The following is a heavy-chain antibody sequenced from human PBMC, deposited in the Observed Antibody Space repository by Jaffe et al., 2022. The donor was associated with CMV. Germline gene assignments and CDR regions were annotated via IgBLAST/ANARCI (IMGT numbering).Heavy chain of an antibody. Sequence: QVQLVQSGAEVKKPGASVKVSCKASGYTFTSYYMHWVRQAPGQGLEWMGIINPSGGSTSYAQKFQGRVTMTRDTSTSTVYMELSSLRSEDTAVYYCARGYGSGSYYKIRPDYYGYGGPRGMDVWGKGTTVTVSS. J-gene: IGHJ6*04. CDR1: GYTFTSYY. CDR3: ARGYGSGSYYKIRPDYYGYGGPRGMDV. D-gene: IGHD3-10*01. CDR2: INPSGGST. V-gene: IGHV1-46*01.